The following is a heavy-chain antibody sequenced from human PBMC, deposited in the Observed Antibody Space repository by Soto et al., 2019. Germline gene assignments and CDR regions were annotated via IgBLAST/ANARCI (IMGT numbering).Heavy chain of an antibody. D-gene: IGHD4-4*01. CDR2: INHSGST. CDR3: ARGVHRSMTTVTRIEAYYYYGMDV. V-gene: IGHV4-34*01. J-gene: IGHJ6*02. Sequence: TSETLSLTCAVYGGSFSGYYWSWIRQPPGKGLEWIGEINHSGSTNYNPSLKSRVTISVDTSKNQFSLKLSSVTAADTAVYYCARGVHRSMTTVTRIEAYYYYGMDVWGQGTTVTVSS. CDR1: GGSFSGYY.